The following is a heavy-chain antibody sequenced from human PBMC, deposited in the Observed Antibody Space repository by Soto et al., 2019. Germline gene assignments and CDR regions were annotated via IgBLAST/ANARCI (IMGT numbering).Heavy chain of an antibody. J-gene: IGHJ6*02. Sequence: SVRVSCKASGGTFSDYTINWVRQAPGQRLEWMGGIIAIFDTANYAEKFQGRVTITADESTSTSYMEVSSLRYEETAVYYGARNGTLRGTAFSYGMDAWGQGTMVTVSS. CDR3: ARNGTLRGTAFSYGMDA. D-gene: IGHD1-1*01. CDR1: GGTFSDYT. CDR2: IIAIFDTA. V-gene: IGHV1-69*13.